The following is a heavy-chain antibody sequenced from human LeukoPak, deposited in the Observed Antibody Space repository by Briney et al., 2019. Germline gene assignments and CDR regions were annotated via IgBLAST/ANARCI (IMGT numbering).Heavy chain of an antibody. J-gene: IGHJ4*02. CDR1: GFTFSDHY. Sequence: GGSLRLSCAASGFTFSDHYMSWIRQAPGKGLEWVANIKQDGSEKYYVDSVKGRFTISRDNAKNSLYLQMNSLRAEDTAVYYCARDRGSTELDYWGQGTLVTVSS. V-gene: IGHV3-7*01. CDR3: ARDRGSTELDY. D-gene: IGHD6-13*01. CDR2: IKQDGSEK.